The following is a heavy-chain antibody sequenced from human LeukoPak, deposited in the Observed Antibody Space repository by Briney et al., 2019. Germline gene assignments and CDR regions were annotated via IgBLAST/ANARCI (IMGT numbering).Heavy chain of an antibody. J-gene: IGHJ3*02. Sequence: GESLKISCKGSGYSFSNYWIGWVRQMPGKGLEWMGIIDPDDSDTRYSPSFQGQVTISADKSISTAYLQWSSLKASDTAMYYCARSCTTSPDAFDIWGQGTMVTVSS. D-gene: IGHD2-2*01. CDR3: ARSCTTSPDAFDI. CDR2: IDPDDSDT. CDR1: GYSFSNYW. V-gene: IGHV5-51*01.